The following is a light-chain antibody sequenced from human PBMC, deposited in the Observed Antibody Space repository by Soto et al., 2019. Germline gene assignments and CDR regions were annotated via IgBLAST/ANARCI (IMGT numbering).Light chain of an antibody. V-gene: IGKV3-15*01. J-gene: IGKJ5*01. CDR3: QQYSQWPIT. Sequence: EIVLTQSPATLSVSPGERATLSFRASQSIKNNYLAWYQQKPGQAPRLLIYGISTRATGVPARFSGSGSGTEFTLSISSLQSEDFAVYACQQYSQWPITFGQGTRLEIK. CDR2: GIS. CDR1: QSIKNN.